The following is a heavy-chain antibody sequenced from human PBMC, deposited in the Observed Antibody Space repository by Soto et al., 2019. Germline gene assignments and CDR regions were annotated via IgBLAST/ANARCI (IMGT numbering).Heavy chain of an antibody. CDR1: GFTFSTYW. Sequence: EVQLVESGGGLVQPGGSLRLSCSVSGFTFSTYWMHWVRQAPGKGLVWVSRITSDGSSTTYADSVKGRFTISRDNARNTLYLQMNSLGDEDTAVYYCARGHASGWTFDTFDIWGQGTMLTVSP. CDR2: ITSDGSST. CDR3: ARGHASGWTFDTFDI. J-gene: IGHJ3*02. V-gene: IGHV3-74*01. D-gene: IGHD6-19*01.